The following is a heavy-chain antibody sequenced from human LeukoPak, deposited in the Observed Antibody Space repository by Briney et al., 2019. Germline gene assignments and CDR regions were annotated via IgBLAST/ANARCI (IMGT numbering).Heavy chain of an antibody. CDR1: GGSISSSTYY. D-gene: IGHD4-11*01. CDR2: IYNSGST. CDR3: AREGVTKYYFDY. Sequence: SETLSLTCNVSGGSISSSTYYWGWIRQPPGKGLEWIGSIYNSGSTDYNPSLKSRVTISVDTSKNQFSLKLSSVTAADTAVYYCAREGVTKYYFDYWGQGTLVTVSS. J-gene: IGHJ4*02. V-gene: IGHV4-39*07.